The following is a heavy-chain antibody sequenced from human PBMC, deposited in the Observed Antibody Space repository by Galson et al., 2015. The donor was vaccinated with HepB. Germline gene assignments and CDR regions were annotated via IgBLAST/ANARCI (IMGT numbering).Heavy chain of an antibody. CDR1: GFTFNNYP. Sequence: SLRLSCADSGFTFNNYPMNWVRQAPGKGLEWVSTISIKGGSTFYADSVKGRFTISRDNSKNRLFLQMSNLRAEDTAIYYCTKSVAPSSTRYYFAYWGRGTLVTVSS. D-gene: IGHD2-2*01. J-gene: IGHJ4*02. CDR2: ISIKGGST. V-gene: IGHV3-23*01. CDR3: TKSVAPSSTRYYFAY.